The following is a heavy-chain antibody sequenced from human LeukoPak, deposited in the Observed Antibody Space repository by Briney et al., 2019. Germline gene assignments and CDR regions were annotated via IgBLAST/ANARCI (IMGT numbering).Heavy chain of an antibody. Sequence: RWISAYNGNTNYAQKLQGRVTMTTDTSTSTAYMELRSLRSDDTAVYYCARATDSSGYYAHYWGQGTLVTVSS. D-gene: IGHD3-22*01. CDR2: ISAYNGNT. CDR3: ARATDSSGYYAHY. J-gene: IGHJ4*02. V-gene: IGHV1-18*01.